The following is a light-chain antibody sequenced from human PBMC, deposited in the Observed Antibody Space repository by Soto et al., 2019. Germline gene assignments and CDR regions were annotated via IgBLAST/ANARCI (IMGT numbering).Light chain of an antibody. CDR2: EVI. Sequence: QSALTQPPSASGSPGQSVTISCTGTSSDDGGYNFVSWYQQHPGKVPKTVSYEVIKRPSGVPDRFSGSKSGNTASLTVSGLQAKDEADYYCSSFGGGNKVLFGGGTKLTVL. CDR1: SSDDGGYNF. J-gene: IGLJ3*02. V-gene: IGLV2-8*01. CDR3: SSFGGGNKVL.